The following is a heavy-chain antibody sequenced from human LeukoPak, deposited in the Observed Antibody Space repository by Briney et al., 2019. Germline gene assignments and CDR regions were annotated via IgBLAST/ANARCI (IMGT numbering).Heavy chain of an antibody. CDR1: GGSFSGYY. V-gene: IGHV4-34*01. CDR3: ARVGGSNHYYYGMDV. J-gene: IGHJ6*02. D-gene: IGHD1-26*01. Sequence: SETLSLTCAVYGGSFSGYYWSWIRQPPGKGLEWIGEINHSGSTNYNPSLKSRVTISVDTSKNQFSLKLSSVTAADTAVYYCARVGGSNHYYYGMDVWGQGTAVIVSS. CDR2: INHSGST.